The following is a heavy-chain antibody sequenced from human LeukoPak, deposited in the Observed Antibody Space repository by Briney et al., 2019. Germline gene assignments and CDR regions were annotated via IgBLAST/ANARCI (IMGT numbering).Heavy chain of an antibody. Sequence: PGRSLRLSCAASGFTFSSYVMHWVRQAPGKGLEWVAFISYDGGNKYYADSVKGRFTISRDNSKNTLYLQMDSLRAEDTGIYYCVRDVWGDRDSYFDSWGQGTLVTVSS. CDR1: GFTFSSYV. CDR2: ISYDGGNK. V-gene: IGHV3-30*03. CDR3: VRDVWGDRDSYFDS. D-gene: IGHD2-21*01. J-gene: IGHJ4*02.